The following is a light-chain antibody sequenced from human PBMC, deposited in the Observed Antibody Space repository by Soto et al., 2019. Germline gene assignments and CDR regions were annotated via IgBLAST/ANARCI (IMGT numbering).Light chain of an antibody. CDR1: QSIRSW. J-gene: IGKJ1*01. CDR2: DAS. V-gene: IGKV1-5*01. Sequence: QMTQSPSTLSASVGDRVTITCRASQSIRSWLAWYQQRPGLAPKVLIYDASNLEFGVPSRFSGSGFGTEFTLTISSLQPDDFATYYCQQYNSVPWTFGRGTKVEIK. CDR3: QQYNSVPWT.